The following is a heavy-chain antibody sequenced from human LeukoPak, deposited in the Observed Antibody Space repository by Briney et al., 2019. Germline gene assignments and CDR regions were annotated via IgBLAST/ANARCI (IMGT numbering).Heavy chain of an antibody. CDR2: ISGGGERT. V-gene: IGHV3-23*01. Sequence: GGSLRLSCAASGIVFSNTTMNWARQSPGRGLEWVSAISGGGERTFYADSVKGRFTISRDNSKNMVYLQMNSLRADDTAIYYCGKDGGQYSSGPEFDPRGQGALVTVSS. CDR1: GIVFSNTT. J-gene: IGHJ5*02. D-gene: IGHD6-19*01. CDR3: GKDGGQYSSGPEFDP.